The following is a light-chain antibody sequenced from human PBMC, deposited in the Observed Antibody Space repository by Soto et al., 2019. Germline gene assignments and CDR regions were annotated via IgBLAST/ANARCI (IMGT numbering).Light chain of an antibody. Sequence: QSVLTQPPSASGTPGQRVTISCSGASSNMGSNTVNWYQQLPRTAPKLLIYSDNQRPSGVPDRFSGSKSGTSASLAITGLQAEDEAYYYCSSYAGSNYVIFGGGTKVTVL. CDR3: SSYAGSNYVI. CDR1: SSNMGSNT. V-gene: IGLV1-44*01. CDR2: SDN. J-gene: IGLJ2*01.